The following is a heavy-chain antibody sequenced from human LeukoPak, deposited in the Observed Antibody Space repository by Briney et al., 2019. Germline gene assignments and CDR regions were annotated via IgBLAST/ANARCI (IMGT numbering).Heavy chain of an antibody. V-gene: IGHV1-2*02. CDR2: MNPNSGGT. Sequence: GASVKVSCKASGYTFTGYYMHWVRQAPGQGLEWMGWMNPNSGGTNYAQKFQGRVTMTRDTSISTAYMEPSRLRSDDTDVYYCAREVSGIAAAGPGVDYYYMDVWGKGTTVTVSS. CDR3: AREVSGIAAAGPGVDYYYMDV. J-gene: IGHJ6*03. CDR1: GYTFTGYY. D-gene: IGHD6-13*01.